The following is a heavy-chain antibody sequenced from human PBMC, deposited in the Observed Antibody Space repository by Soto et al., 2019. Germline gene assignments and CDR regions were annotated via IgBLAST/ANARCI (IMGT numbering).Heavy chain of an antibody. CDR1: GFTFVDYA. D-gene: IGHD2-2*01. Sequence: EVQLVESGGGLVQPGRSLRLSCAASGFTFVDYAMHWVRHAPGQGLEWVSGISWDGGYKGDADSVKGPFTISRDNARKSLYLEMNSLRVEDTALYYCTKDEGYCSSSSCKDAFDYWGKGTMVTVS. CDR3: TKDEGYCSSSSCKDAFDY. J-gene: IGHJ3*01. V-gene: IGHV3-9*01. CDR2: ISWDGGYK.